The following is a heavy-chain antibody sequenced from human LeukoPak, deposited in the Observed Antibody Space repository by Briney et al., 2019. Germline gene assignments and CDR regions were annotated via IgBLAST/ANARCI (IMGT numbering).Heavy chain of an antibody. CDR2: IYYSGST. CDR1: GGSISSSSYY. J-gene: IGHJ5*02. Sequence: PSETLSLPCTVSGGSISSSSYYWGWIRQPPGKGLEWIGSIYYSGSTYYNPSLKSRVTISVDTSKNQFSLKLSSVTAADTAVYYCARQQWSNDSSGYYNNWFDPWGQGTLVTVSS. D-gene: IGHD3-22*01. CDR3: ARQQWSNDSSGYYNNWFDP. V-gene: IGHV4-39*01.